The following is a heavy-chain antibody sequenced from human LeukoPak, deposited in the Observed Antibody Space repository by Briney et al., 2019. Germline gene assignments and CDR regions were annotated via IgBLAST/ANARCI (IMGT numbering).Heavy chain of an antibody. CDR1: DYSISSHNY. CDR3: ARGRDRSKAGDH. CDR2: IHPSGIF. Sequence: PSETLSLTCAVSDYSISSHNYCSWIRQPPGKGLEWIGEIHPSGIFYYNSSLMSRVTISIDTSKSQFSLRLTSVTAADTGFYYCARGRDRSKAGDHWGQGSLVTVSS. J-gene: IGHJ4*02. V-gene: IGHV4-38-2*01. D-gene: IGHD5-24*01.